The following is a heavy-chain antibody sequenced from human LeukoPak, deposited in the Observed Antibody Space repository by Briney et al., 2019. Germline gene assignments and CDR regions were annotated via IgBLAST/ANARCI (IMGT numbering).Heavy chain of an antibody. V-gene: IGHV3-33*06. J-gene: IGHJ4*02. CDR2: IWYDGSNK. CDR3: AKDQVGAGAYFDY. CDR1: GFTFSGYG. D-gene: IGHD3-10*01. Sequence: GGSLRLSCAASGFTFSGYGMHWVRQAPGKGLEWVAVIWYDGSNKYYADSVKGRFTISRDNSKNTLYLQMNSLRAEDTAVYYCAKDQVGAGAYFDYWGQGTLVTVSS.